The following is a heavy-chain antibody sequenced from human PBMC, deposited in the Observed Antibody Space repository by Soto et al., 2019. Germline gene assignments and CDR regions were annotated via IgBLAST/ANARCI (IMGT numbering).Heavy chain of an antibody. D-gene: IGHD5-18*01. CDR1: GGSISSYY. CDR2: IYYSGST. CDR3: ARTYVDTAMGGPTFDY. Sequence: QVQLQESGPGLVKPSETLSLTCTVSGGSISSYYWSWIRQPPGKGLEWIGYIYYSGSTNYNPSLKSRVTISVDTSKNQFPLKLSSVTAADTAVYYCARTYVDTAMGGPTFDYWGQGTLVTVSS. J-gene: IGHJ4*02. V-gene: IGHV4-59*01.